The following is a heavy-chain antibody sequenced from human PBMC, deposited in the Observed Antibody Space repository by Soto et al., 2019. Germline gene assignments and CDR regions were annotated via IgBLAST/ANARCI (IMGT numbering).Heavy chain of an antibody. Sequence: GGSLRLSCAASGFTFSSYAMSWVRQAPGKGLEWVSGVSGSGDSTYYADSVKGRFTISRDNSKNTLYLQMNRLRAEDTAVYYCAKVLVQQWLVNSWAMDVWGQGTTVTVSS. CDR3: AKVLVQQWLVNSWAMDV. D-gene: IGHD6-19*01. V-gene: IGHV3-23*01. J-gene: IGHJ6*02. CDR1: GFTFSSYA. CDR2: VSGSGDST.